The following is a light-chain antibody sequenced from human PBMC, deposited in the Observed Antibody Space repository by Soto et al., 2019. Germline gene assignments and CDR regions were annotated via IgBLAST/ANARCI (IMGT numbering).Light chain of an antibody. J-gene: IGLJ2*01. CDR3: CSYAGSYTLV. CDR1: SSDVGGYNY. Sequence: QSVLTQPRSVSGSPGHSVTISCTGASSDVGGYNYVPWFQQHPGKAPELMIYDVSMRPSGVPDRFSGSKSGNTASLTISGLQAEDEADYYCCSYAGSYTLVFGGGTQLTVL. CDR2: DVS. V-gene: IGLV2-11*01.